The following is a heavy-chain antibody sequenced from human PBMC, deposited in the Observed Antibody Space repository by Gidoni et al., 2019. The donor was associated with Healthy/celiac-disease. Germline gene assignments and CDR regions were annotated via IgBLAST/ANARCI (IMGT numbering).Heavy chain of an antibody. V-gene: IGHV4-34*01. Sequence: QVQLQQWGAGLLKPSETLSLTCAVYGGSFSGYYWSWIRQPPGKGLEWIGEINHSGSTNYNPSLKSRVTISVDTSKNQFSLKLSSVTAADTAVYYCARGGIAAAALYWGQGTLVTVSS. J-gene: IGHJ4*02. D-gene: IGHD6-13*01. CDR1: GGSFSGYY. CDR3: ARGGIAAAALY. CDR2: INHSGST.